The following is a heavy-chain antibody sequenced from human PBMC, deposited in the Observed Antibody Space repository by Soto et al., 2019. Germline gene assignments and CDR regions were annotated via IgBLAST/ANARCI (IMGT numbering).Heavy chain of an antibody. J-gene: IGHJ4*02. CDR2: IFWDDDK. Sequence: QITLKESGPTLVKPTQTLTLTCTFSGFSLTTSGVGVGWIRQPPGKALEWLALIFWDDDKRYSPSLKSRLTIPNDTSKNQVVLTMTNMDPVDTATYYCASSSGYRIFDCWGQGTLVTVSS. D-gene: IGHD3-22*01. CDR3: ASSSGYRIFDC. V-gene: IGHV2-5*02. CDR1: GFSLTTSGVG.